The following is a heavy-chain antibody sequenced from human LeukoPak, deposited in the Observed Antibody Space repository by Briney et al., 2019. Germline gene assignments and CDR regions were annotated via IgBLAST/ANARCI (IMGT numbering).Heavy chain of an antibody. D-gene: IGHD6-13*01. V-gene: IGHV3-30*02. Sequence: GGSLRLSCAASGFTFSSYAMHWVRQAPGKGLEWVTFIRYDGSNEYYADSVKGRFTISRDNSKNTLYLQMNSLRAEDTALYYCAKPVGIAAVVPCYMEVWGKGTTVTVSS. J-gene: IGHJ6*03. CDR1: GFTFSSYA. CDR3: AKPVGIAAVVPCYMEV. CDR2: IRYDGSNE.